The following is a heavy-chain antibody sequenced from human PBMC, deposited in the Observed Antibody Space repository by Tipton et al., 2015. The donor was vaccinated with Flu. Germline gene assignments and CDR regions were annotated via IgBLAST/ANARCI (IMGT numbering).Heavy chain of an antibody. Sequence: GLVKPSETLSLTCIVSGGSMSGYYWTWMRQPPGKGLELIGSIYPSGATYYNPSLKSRVTISVDTSKNQLSLRLSSVTAADTAVYYCARGRVFDSWGQGTLVTVSS. D-gene: IGHD6-13*01. J-gene: IGHJ4*02. CDR3: ARGRVFDS. CDR1: GGSMSGYY. V-gene: IGHV4-4*08. CDR2: IYPSGAT.